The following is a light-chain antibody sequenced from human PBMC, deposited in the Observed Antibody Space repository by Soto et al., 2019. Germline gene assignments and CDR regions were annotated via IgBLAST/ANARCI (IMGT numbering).Light chain of an antibody. J-gene: IGLJ1*01. Sequence: QSALTQPASVSGSPGQSITISCTGTSSDVGSYNLVSWYQQHPGKAPKLMMYEGSKRPSGVSNRFSDSKSGNTASLTISGLQAEDEAHYYCCSYAGSSSYVFGTGTKLTVL. CDR3: CSYAGSSSYV. V-gene: IGLV2-23*01. CDR2: EGS. CDR1: SSDVGSYNL.